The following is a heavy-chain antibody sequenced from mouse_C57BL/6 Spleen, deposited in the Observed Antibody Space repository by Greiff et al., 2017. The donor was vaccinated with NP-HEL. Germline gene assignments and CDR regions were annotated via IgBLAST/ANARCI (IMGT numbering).Heavy chain of an antibody. CDR3: AKTLDYYGSSPLDY. J-gene: IGHJ2*01. V-gene: IGHV2-5*01. CDR1: GFSLTSYG. CDR2: IWRGGST. D-gene: IGHD1-1*01. Sequence: QVQLQQSGPGLVQPSQSLSITCTVSGFSLTSYGVHWVRQSPGKGLEWLGVIWRGGSTDYNAAFMSRLSITKDNSKSQVFFKINSLQAADTAIYYSAKTLDYYGSSPLDYWGQGTTLTVSS.